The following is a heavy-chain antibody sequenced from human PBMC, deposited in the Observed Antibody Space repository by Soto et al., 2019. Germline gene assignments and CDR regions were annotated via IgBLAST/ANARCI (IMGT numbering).Heavy chain of an antibody. J-gene: IGHJ6*02. CDR2: IYYSGST. Sequence: SETLSLTCTVSGGSISSGGYYWSWIRQHPGKGLEWIGYIYYSGSTYYNPSLKSRVTISVDTSKNQFSLKLSSVTAADTAVYYCARVTMVRGVPGYYYYGMDVWGQGTTVTV. CDR3: ARVTMVRGVPGYYYYGMDV. D-gene: IGHD3-10*01. CDR1: GGSISSGGYY. V-gene: IGHV4-31*03.